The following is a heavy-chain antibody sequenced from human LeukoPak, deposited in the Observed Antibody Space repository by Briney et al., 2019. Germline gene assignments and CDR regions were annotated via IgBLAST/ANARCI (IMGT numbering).Heavy chain of an antibody. J-gene: IGHJ4*02. Sequence: SETLSLTCTVSGGSISNYYRSWIRQPPGKGLEWVGYIHNTGRNNYNPSLKSRVTMSVDTSKNQFSLKLTSVTAADTAVYFCARYGMYCLDSWGQGTLVTVSS. V-gene: IGHV4-59*01. CDR3: ARYGMYCLDS. D-gene: IGHD2-8*02. CDR2: IHNTGRN. CDR1: GGSISNYY.